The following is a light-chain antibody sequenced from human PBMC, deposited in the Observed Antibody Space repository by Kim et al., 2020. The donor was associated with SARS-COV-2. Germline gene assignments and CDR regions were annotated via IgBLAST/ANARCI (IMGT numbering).Light chain of an antibody. CDR3: QQYHTTPWT. J-gene: IGKJ1*01. CDR1: QTVLYSSNNKNF. V-gene: IGKV4-1*01. CDR2: WAS. Sequence: ATINCKSSQTVLYSSNNKNFLAWYQQKPGQPPRLLIYWASTRESGVPDRFSGSGSGTDFTLTISSLQAEDVAVYYCQQYHTTPWTFGQGTKVDIK.